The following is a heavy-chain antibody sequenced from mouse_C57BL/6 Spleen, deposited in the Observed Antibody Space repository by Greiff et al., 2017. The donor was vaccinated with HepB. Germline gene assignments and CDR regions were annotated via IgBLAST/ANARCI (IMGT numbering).Heavy chain of an antibody. V-gene: IGHV5-9-1*02. CDR3: TRGTTVAHWYFDV. CDR2: ISSGGDYI. D-gene: IGHD1-1*01. J-gene: IGHJ1*03. CDR1: GFTFSSYA. Sequence: EVNLVESGEGLVKPGGSLKLSCAASGFTFSSYAMSWVRQTPEKRLEWVAYISSGGDYIYYADTVKGRFTISRDNARNTLYLQMSSLKSEDTAMYYCTRGTTVAHWYFDVWGTGTTVTVSS.